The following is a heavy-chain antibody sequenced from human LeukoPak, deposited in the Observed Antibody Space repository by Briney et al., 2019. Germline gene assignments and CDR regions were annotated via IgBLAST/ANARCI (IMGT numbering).Heavy chain of an antibody. CDR2: INPNGGGT. CDR3: ARVSSSGDYYDN. Sequence: ASVKFSCKASGYTFTGYYMHWVRQAHGQGLDWMGWINPNGGGTNYAQKFQGRVTMTTDTSISTAYMELGGLRYDDTAVYYCARVSSSGDYYDNWGQGTLVTVSS. V-gene: IGHV1-2*02. J-gene: IGHJ4*02. CDR1: GYTFTGYY. D-gene: IGHD3-10*01.